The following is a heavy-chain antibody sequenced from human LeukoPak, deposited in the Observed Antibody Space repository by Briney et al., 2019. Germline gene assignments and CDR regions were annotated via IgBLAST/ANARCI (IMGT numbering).Heavy chain of an antibody. V-gene: IGHV1-18*01. CDR3: AREWDKKDPTSAEYFQH. Sequence: ASVKVSCKASGYTFTSYGISWVRQAPGQGLEWMGWISAYNGNTNYAQRLQGRVTMTTDTSTSTAYMELRSLRSDDTAVYYCAREWDKKDPTSAEYFQHWGQGTLVTVSS. CDR1: GYTFTSYG. CDR2: ISAYNGNT. J-gene: IGHJ1*01. D-gene: IGHD1-26*01.